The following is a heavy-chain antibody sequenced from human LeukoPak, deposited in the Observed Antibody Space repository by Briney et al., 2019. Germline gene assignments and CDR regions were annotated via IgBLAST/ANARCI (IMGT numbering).Heavy chain of an antibody. CDR3: ARRKRTTVVIDAFDI. CDR2: ISYDGSDT. J-gene: IGHJ3*02. Sequence: GGSLRLSCAASGFTFSSYAMSWVRQAPGKGLEWVALISYDGSDTYFADSVKGRFTISRDNSKNTLYLQMNSLRGDDTAVYYCARRKRTTVVIDAFDIWGQGTMVIVSS. V-gene: IGHV3-30-3*01. CDR1: GFTFSSYA. D-gene: IGHD4-23*01.